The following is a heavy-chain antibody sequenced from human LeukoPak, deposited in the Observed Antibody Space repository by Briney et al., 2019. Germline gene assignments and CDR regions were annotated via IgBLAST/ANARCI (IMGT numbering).Heavy chain of an antibody. V-gene: IGHV4-4*09. CDR2: IYTSGST. J-gene: IGHJ4*02. Sequence: SETLTLTCTVSGGSISGYYWSWIRQPPGKGLEWIGYIYTSGSTNYNPSLKSRVTISVDTSKNQFSLRLSSVTAADTAMYFCARAYSRSYSHFDDWGQGTLVTVSS. D-gene: IGHD1-26*01. CDR1: GGSISGYY. CDR3: ARAYSRSYSHFDD.